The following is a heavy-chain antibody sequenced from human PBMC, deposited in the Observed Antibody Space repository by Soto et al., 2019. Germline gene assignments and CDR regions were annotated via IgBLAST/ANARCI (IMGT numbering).Heavy chain of an antibody. Sequence: QIRLVQSGAVVGEPGSSVRVSCKASGDTFGRFNINWVRQAPGEGLEWMGGIRPISDTTNYAQKFQGRVTFTADASTDTVYMELSSLRSEDTAMYYCARDPSTENKLIGVWFDPWGQGTLVTVSS. V-gene: IGHV1-69*01. J-gene: IGHJ5*02. D-gene: IGHD4-4*01. CDR2: IRPISDTT. CDR3: ARDPSTENKLIGVWFDP. CDR1: GDTFGRFN.